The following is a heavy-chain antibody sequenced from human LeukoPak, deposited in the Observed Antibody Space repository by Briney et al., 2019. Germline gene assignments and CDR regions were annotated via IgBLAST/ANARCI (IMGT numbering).Heavy chain of an antibody. V-gene: IGHV3-20*04. D-gene: IGHD1-26*01. CDR3: ARTRYSGSYGGADY. CDR1: GFIFDDYG. J-gene: IGHJ4*02. Sequence: PGGSLRLSCAASGFIFDDYGMTWVRQVPGKGLEWVSGINWNGGSTGYADSVKGRFTISRDNAKGTLYLQMNSLRAEDTAFYYCARTRYSGSYGGADYWGQGTLVTVSS. CDR2: INWNGGST.